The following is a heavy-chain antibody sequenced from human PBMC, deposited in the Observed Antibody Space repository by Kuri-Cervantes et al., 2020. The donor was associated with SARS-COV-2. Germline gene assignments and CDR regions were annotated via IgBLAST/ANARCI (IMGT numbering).Heavy chain of an antibody. J-gene: IGHJ5*02. CDR2: INHSGNT. D-gene: IGHD2-8*01. CDR3: ARVKGIVLIDWFDP. Sequence: GSLRLSCAVYGGSFSGYYWSWIRQPPGKGLEWIGEINHSGNTNYNPSLKSRVTISVDTSKNQFSLKLSSVTAADTAVYYCARVKGIVLIDWFDPWGQGTLVTVSS. CDR1: GGSFSGYY. V-gene: IGHV4-34*01.